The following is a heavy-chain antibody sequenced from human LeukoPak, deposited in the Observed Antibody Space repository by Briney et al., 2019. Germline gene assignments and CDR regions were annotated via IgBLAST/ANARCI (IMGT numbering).Heavy chain of an antibody. Sequence: GGSLRLSCAASGFTFSNYALSWVRQAPGKGLEWVSSISSSGDSTYYADSAKGRFTISGDNSKNTLYLQMNSLRAEDTAVYYCAKVRAGHYFDYWGQGTLVTVSS. D-gene: IGHD6-19*01. CDR2: ISSSGDST. J-gene: IGHJ4*02. CDR3: AKVRAGHYFDY. V-gene: IGHV3-23*01. CDR1: GFTFSNYA.